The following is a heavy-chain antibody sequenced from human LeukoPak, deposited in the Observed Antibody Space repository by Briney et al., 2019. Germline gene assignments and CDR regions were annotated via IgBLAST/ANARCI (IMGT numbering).Heavy chain of an antibody. V-gene: IGHV3-15*01. CDR2: TKSKSDYGTT. CDR1: GFTFNNAW. Sequence: PGGSLRLSCAASGFTFNNAWMSWVRQAPGKGLEWVGRTKSKSDYGTTDYAAPVKGRFTISRGDSKNTLYLQMNSLKTEDTAMYYCTRVTAYYDYGMDVWGQGTTVTVSS. CDR3: TRVTAYYDYGMDV. D-gene: IGHD2-21*02. J-gene: IGHJ6*02.